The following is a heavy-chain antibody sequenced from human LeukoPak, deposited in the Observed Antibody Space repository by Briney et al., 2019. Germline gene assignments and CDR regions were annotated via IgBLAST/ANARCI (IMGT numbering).Heavy chain of an antibody. CDR2: IYYSGST. CDR1: GGSISSYY. CDR3: ARHRGYYDSSGYYYFDY. J-gene: IGHJ4*02. Sequence: SETLSLTCTVSGGSISSYYWSWIRQPPGKGLEWIGYIYYSGSTNYNPSLKSRVTLSVDTSKNQFSLKLSSVTAADTAVYYCARHRGYYDSSGYYYFDYWGQGTLVTVSS. V-gene: IGHV4-59*08. D-gene: IGHD3-22*01.